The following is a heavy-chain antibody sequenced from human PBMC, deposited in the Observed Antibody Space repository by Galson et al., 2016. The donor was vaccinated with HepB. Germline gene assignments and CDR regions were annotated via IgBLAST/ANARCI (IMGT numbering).Heavy chain of an antibody. CDR3: ATYSEGRGGTCS. Sequence: SETLSLTCNVSGDSVSSNGYNWSWIRQPAGKGLEWMGHTYYTRSTSYNPSLKSRVTILVDTSKNQFSLTLSSVTAADTAVYYCATYSEGRGGTCSWGQGTLVTVSS. D-gene: IGHD1-26*01. CDR2: TYYTRST. J-gene: IGHJ5*02. V-gene: IGHV4-61*08. CDR1: GDSVSSNGYN.